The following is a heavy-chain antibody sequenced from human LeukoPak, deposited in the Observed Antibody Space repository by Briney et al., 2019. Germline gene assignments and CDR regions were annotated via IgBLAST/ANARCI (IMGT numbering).Heavy chain of an antibody. Sequence: PSETLSLTCTVSGGSVSSGSYYWRWIRQPPGTGLEWIGTIYYSGSTYYNPSLKSRVTISVDTSKNQFSLKVSSVTAADTAIYYCARHVQITVSAQTRLDFWGQGTLVTVSS. CDR2: IYYSGST. V-gene: IGHV4-39*01. CDR1: GGSVSSGSYY. J-gene: IGHJ4*02. CDR3: ARHVQITVSAQTRLDF. D-gene: IGHD4-17*01.